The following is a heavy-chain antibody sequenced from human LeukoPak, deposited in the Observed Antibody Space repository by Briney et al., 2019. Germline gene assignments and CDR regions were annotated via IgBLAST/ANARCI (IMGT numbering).Heavy chain of an antibody. CDR3: ARLMRGPWRIDS. Sequence: SQTLSLTCTVSGGSISSGGYYWSWIRQHPGKGLEWIGYIYYSGSTYYNPSLKSRVTISVDTSKNQFSLKLSSVTAADTAVYFCARLMRGPWRIDSWGQGTLVTVSS. J-gene: IGHJ5*01. V-gene: IGHV4-31*03. CDR2: IYYSGST. CDR1: GGSISSGGYY. D-gene: IGHD3-16*01.